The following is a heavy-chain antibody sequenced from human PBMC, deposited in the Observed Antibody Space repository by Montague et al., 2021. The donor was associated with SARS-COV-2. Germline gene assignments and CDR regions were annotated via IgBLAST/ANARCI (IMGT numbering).Heavy chain of an antibody. Sequence: TLSLTCTVSGGSISSGYFYWSRHRPPAGMGLDWNGLIYPGGNTNHNLSLKSRVTISADTSKNQLSLKLSTVTAAVTANYSCASVYIGTSYFDYWARESWSPSPQ. CDR3: ASVYIGTSYFDY. CDR2: IYPGGNT. CDR1: GGSISSGYFY. J-gene: IGHJ4*02. V-gene: IGHV4-61*02. D-gene: IGHD1-26*01.